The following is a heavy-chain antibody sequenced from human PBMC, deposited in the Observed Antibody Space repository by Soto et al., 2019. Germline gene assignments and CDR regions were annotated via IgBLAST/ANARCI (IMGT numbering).Heavy chain of an antibody. CDR3: ARVRPPALIAAIGWFDP. D-gene: IGHD2-2*02. Sequence: EVQLVESGGGLVQPGGSLRLSCAASGFTVSSNYMSWVRQAPGKGLEWVSVIYSGGSTYYADSVKGRFTISRHNSKNTLYLQMNSLRAEDTDVYYSARVRPPALIAAIGWFDPWGQGTLVTVSS. CDR1: GFTVSSNY. V-gene: IGHV3-53*04. CDR2: IYSGGST. J-gene: IGHJ5*02.